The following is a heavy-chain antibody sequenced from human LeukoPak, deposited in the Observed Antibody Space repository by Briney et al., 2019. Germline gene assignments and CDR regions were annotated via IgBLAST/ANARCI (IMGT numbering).Heavy chain of an antibody. J-gene: IGHJ4*02. CDR3: AKDKLDYYGSGPNWFDY. V-gene: IGHV3-23*01. D-gene: IGHD3-10*01. CDR1: GFTFTPFA. Sequence: GGSLRLSCAASGFTFTPFAMIWVRQAPGKGLEWVSAMDGSGGYTYYADSVKGRFTISRDNSRNTVYMHMNSLRAEDTAVYYCAKDKLDYYGSGPNWFDYWGQGTLVTVSS. CDR2: MDGSGGYT.